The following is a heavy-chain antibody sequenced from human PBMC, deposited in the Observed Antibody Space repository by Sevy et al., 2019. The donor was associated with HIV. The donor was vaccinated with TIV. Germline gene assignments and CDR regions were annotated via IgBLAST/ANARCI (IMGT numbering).Heavy chain of an antibody. CDR1: GFTFSSYS. J-gene: IGHJ4*02. Sequence: GGSLRLSCAASGFTFSSYSMNWVPQAPGKGLEWVSSISSSSSYIYYADSVKGRFTISRDNAKNSLYLQMNSLRAEDTAVYYCARDGLGIGSSSVFDYWGQGTLVTVSS. CDR3: ARDGLGIGSSSVFDY. CDR2: ISSSSSYI. V-gene: IGHV3-21*01. D-gene: IGHD6-6*01.